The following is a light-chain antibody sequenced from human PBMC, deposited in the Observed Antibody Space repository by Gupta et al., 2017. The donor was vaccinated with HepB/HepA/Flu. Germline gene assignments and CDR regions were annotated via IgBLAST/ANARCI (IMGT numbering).Light chain of an antibody. V-gene: IGKV3-11*01. Sequence: EIVLTQSPATLSLSPGERATLSCRASQSVNSFLGWYQQKPGQAPRLLIYDASRRAPGIPARFSGSGSGTDFTLTISSLEPEDFAVYYCQQRSNWPMYSFGQGTKLEIK. J-gene: IGKJ2*03. CDR1: QSVNSF. CDR2: DAS. CDR3: QQRSNWPMYS.